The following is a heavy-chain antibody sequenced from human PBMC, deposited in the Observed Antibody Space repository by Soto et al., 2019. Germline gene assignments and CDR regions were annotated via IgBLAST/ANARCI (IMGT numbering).Heavy chain of an antibody. CDR1: GYSFTSYW. D-gene: IGHD3-3*01. J-gene: IGHJ5*02. V-gene: IGHV5-51*01. Sequence: GESLKISCKGSGYSFTSYWIGWVRQMPGKGLEWMGIIYPGDSDTRYSPSFQGQVTISADKSISTAYLQWSSLKASDSAMYYCARQGAGDFWSGYHNWFDPWGQGTLVTVSS. CDR3: ARQGAGDFWSGYHNWFDP. CDR2: IYPGDSDT.